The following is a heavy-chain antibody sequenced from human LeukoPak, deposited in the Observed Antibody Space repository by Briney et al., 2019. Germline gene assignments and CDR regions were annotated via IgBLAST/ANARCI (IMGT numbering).Heavy chain of an antibody. CDR1: GFTVSSNS. CDR2: IYSDNT. Sequence: PGGSLRLSCTVSGFTVSSNSMSWVRQAPGKGLEWVSFIYSDNTHYSDSVKGRFTISRDNSKNTLYLQMNSLRAEDTAVYYCACPDYGGNSPRWGIDGGSSWGQGTLVTVSS. J-gene: IGHJ4*02. CDR3: ACPDYGGNSPRWGIDGGSS. V-gene: IGHV3-53*01. D-gene: IGHD4-23*01.